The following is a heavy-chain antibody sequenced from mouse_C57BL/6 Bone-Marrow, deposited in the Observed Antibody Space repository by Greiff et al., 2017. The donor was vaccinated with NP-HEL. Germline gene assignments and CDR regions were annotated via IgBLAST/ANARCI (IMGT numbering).Heavy chain of an antibody. D-gene: IGHD2-9*01. CDR3: TTVPYYGYLY. CDR2: IDPENGDT. Sequence: VQLQQSGAELVRPGASVKLSCTASGFNIKDYYMHWVKQRPEQGLEWIGWIDPENGDTEYASKFQGKATITADTSSNTAYLQLSSLTSEDTAVYYCTTVPYYGYLYWGQGTTLTVTA. J-gene: IGHJ2*01. V-gene: IGHV14-4*01. CDR1: GFNIKDYY.